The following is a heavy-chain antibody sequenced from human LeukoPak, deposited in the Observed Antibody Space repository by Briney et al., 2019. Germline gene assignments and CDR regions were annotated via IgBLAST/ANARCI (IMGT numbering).Heavy chain of an antibody. CDR3: AKWGDNDVLTGYYVSDF. V-gene: IGHV3-23*01. Sequence: HPGGSLRLSCAASGFIFSNYAMYWVRQAPGKGLEWVSAISGRSGSTYYADSVKGRFTISRDSSKNTLYLQMNSLRADDTAVYYCAKWGDNDVLTGYYVSDFWGQGTLVTVSS. CDR1: GFIFSNYA. D-gene: IGHD3-9*01. CDR2: ISGRSGST. J-gene: IGHJ4*02.